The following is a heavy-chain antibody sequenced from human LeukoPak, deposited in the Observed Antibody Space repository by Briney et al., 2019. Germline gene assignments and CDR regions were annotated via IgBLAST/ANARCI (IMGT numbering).Heavy chain of an antibody. Sequence: ASVKVSCKASGYTFSSYDINWVRQATGQGLEWMGWMNPNSGNTGYAQKFQGRVTMTRNTSISTAYMELSTLRSEDTALYYCARRNYGSPRWFAPWGQGTLVTVSS. CDR1: GYTFSSYD. CDR2: MNPNSGNT. CDR3: ARRNYGSPRWFAP. D-gene: IGHD3-10*01. V-gene: IGHV1-8*01. J-gene: IGHJ5*02.